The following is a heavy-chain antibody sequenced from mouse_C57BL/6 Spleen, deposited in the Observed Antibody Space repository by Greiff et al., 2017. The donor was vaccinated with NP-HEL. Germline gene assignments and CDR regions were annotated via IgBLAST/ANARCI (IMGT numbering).Heavy chain of an antibody. CDR3: ARLRYYAMDY. CDR1: GFTFSDYG. J-gene: IGHJ4*01. Sequence: VQLKESGGGLVKPGGSLKLSCAASGFTFSDYGMHWVRQAPEKGLEWVAYISSGSSTIYYADTVKGRFTISRDNAKNTLFLQMTSLRSEDTAMYYCARLRYYAMDYWGQGTSVTVSS. CDR2: ISSGSSTI. V-gene: IGHV5-17*01.